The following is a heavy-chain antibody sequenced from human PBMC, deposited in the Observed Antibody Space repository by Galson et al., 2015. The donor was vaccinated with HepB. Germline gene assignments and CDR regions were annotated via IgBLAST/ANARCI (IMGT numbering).Heavy chain of an antibody. J-gene: IGHJ5*02. D-gene: IGHD4-11*01. CDR1: GFTFSSYA. Sequence: SLRLSCAASGFTFSSYAMHWVRQAPGKGLEWVAVISYDGSNKYYADSVKGRFTISRDNSKNTLYLQMNSLRAEDTAVYYCARAIEGTTVTTRGNWFDPWGQGTLVTVSS. CDR3: ARAIEGTTVTTRGNWFDP. CDR2: ISYDGSNK. V-gene: IGHV3-30-3*01.